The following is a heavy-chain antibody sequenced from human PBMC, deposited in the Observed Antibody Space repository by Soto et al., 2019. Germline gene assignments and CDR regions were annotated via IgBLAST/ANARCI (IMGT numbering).Heavy chain of an antibody. D-gene: IGHD6-13*01. CDR2: IYYSGST. CDR1: GGSINSSSYY. J-gene: IGHJ3*02. V-gene: IGHV4-39*01. CDR3: ARSLAAAVVSDAFDI. Sequence: SETLSLTCTVSGGSINSSSYYWGGIRQPPGKGLEWIGSIYYSGSTYYNPSLKSRVTISVDTSKNQFSLKLSSVTAADTAVYYCARSLAAAVVSDAFDIWGQGTMVTVSS.